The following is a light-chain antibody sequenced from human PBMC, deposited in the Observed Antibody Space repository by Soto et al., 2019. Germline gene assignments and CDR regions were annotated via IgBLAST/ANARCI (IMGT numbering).Light chain of an antibody. CDR3: HQYGSSPGT. Sequence: ETVFTQSPGTLSLSAGERATLSCRASQRVTSNYLAWYQQKPGQAPRLLIFGASIRDTGIPDRFSGSGSGTDFTLTISRLEPEDFAVYYCHQYGSSPGTFGQGTKVDIK. CDR1: QRVTSNY. V-gene: IGKV3-20*01. CDR2: GAS. J-gene: IGKJ1*01.